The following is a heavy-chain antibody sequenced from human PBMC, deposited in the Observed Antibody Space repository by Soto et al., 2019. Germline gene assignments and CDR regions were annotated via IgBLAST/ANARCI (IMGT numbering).Heavy chain of an antibody. D-gene: IGHD6-19*01. CDR1: GGSISSSSYY. CDR3: ARHAVGAVAGDFDY. Sequence: SETLSLTCTVSGGSISSSSYYWGWIRQPPGKGLEWIGSIYYSGSTYYNPSLKSRVTISVDTSKNQFSLKLSSVTAADTAVYYCARHAVGAVAGDFDYWGQGTLVTVSS. V-gene: IGHV4-39*01. CDR2: IYYSGST. J-gene: IGHJ4*02.